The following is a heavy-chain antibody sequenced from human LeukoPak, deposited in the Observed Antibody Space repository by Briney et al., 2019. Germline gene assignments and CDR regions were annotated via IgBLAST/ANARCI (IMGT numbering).Heavy chain of an antibody. CDR2: IYTSGST. CDR1: GGSISSSSYY. Sequence: NPSETLSLTCTVSGGSISSSSYYWSWIRQPAGKGLEWIGRIYTSGSTNYNPSLKSRVTMSVDTSKNQFSLKLSSVTAADTAVYYCASGSSGWSYYFDYWGQGTLVTVSS. V-gene: IGHV4-61*02. CDR3: ASGSSGWSYYFDY. D-gene: IGHD6-19*01. J-gene: IGHJ4*02.